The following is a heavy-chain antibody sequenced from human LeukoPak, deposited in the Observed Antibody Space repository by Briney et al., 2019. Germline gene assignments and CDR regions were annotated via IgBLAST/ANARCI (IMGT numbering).Heavy chain of an antibody. CDR3: ARGPGALDY. Sequence: EPGRSLRLSCAAFGFAFSRYGMHWVRQAPGKGLEGVALISHDGTNKNHADSVKGRFTISRDNSNNTLYLQMSSLRAEDTAVYYCARGPGALDYWGQGTLVTVSS. J-gene: IGHJ4*02. V-gene: IGHV3-30*03. CDR2: ISHDGTNK. CDR1: GFAFSRYG. D-gene: IGHD2-2*01.